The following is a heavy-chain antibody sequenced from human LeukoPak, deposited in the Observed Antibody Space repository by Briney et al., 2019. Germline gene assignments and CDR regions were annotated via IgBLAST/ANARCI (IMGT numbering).Heavy chain of an antibody. CDR3: ARAAVSRVAVAGDFDY. Sequence: ASVKVSCKASGYTFTNYGITWVRQAPGQGLEWMGWISAYNGNTNYAQKLQGRVTMTTDTSTSTAYMELRSLRSGDTAVYYCARAAVSRVAVAGDFDYWGQGTLVTVSS. CDR1: GYTFTNYG. D-gene: IGHD6-19*01. J-gene: IGHJ4*02. CDR2: ISAYNGNT. V-gene: IGHV1-18*01.